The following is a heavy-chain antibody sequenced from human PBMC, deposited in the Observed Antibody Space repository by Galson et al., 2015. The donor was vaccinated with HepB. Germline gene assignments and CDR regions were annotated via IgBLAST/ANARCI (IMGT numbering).Heavy chain of an antibody. V-gene: IGHV4-4*02. J-gene: IGHJ4*02. CDR2: IYHSGGT. CDR1: GDSISSDSW. D-gene: IGHD3-10*01. Sequence: TLSLTCAVSGDSISSDSWWSWVRQPPGEVLEWIGEIYHSGGTNYRPSLKSRVTISVDKSKNLFSLKLTFVTAADTAVYYCARAKEGRGYFDYWGQGTLVTVSS. CDR3: ARAKEGRGYFDY.